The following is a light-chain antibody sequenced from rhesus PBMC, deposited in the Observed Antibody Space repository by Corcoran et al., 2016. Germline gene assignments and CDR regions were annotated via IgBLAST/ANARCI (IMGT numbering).Light chain of an antibody. V-gene: IGKV3-53*01. CDR2: GAS. J-gene: IGKJ1*01. CDR1: QSLSSY. Sequence: QVILTQSPATLSLSPGERATLSCRASQSLSSYLAWYQQKPGQAPRLRFDGASNRATGIPDRCSGSGSGSDFTLNIRILEPEDFAVYYCLKYSRSPWTFGHGTKVEIK. CDR3: LKYSRSPWT.